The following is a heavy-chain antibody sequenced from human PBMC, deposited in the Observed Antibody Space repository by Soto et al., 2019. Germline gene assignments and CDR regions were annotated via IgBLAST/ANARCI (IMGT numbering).Heavy chain of an antibody. V-gene: IGHV3-9*01. CDR3: AKAGFWSGYYSLVDY. CDR2: ISWNSGSI. CDR1: GFTFDDYA. Sequence: GGSLRLSCAASGFTFDDYAMHWVRQAPGKGLEWVSGISWNSGSIGYADSVKGRFTISRDNAKISLYLQMNSLRAEDTALYYCAKAGFWSGYYSLVDYWGQGTLVTVSS. D-gene: IGHD3-3*01. J-gene: IGHJ4*02.